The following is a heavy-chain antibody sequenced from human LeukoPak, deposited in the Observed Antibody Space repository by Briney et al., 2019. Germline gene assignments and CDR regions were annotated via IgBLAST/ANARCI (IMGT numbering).Heavy chain of an antibody. CDR1: GGSISSYY. Sequence: SETLSLTCTVSGGSISSYYWSWIRQPAGKGLEWIGRIYTSGSTNYNPSLKSRVTMSVDTSKNQFSLKLSSVTAADTAVYYCARERGPPYYDFWSGFAPPQYYYYYMDVWGKGTTVTVSS. J-gene: IGHJ6*03. CDR3: ARERGPPYYDFWSGFAPPQYYYYYMDV. D-gene: IGHD3-3*01. V-gene: IGHV4-4*07. CDR2: IYTSGST.